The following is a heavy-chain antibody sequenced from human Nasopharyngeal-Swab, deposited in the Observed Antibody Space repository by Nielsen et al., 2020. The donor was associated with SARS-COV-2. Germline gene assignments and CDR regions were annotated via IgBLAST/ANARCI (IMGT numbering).Heavy chain of an antibody. D-gene: IGHD2-2*02. CDR2: IIPIFGTA. Sequence: SVKVSCKASGGTFGSYAINWVRQAPGQGLEWMGGIIPIFGTANYAQKFQGRVTITADESTSTAYMELSSLRSEDTAVYYCASSPYTPRYDYGMDVWGQGTTVTVSS. V-gene: IGHV1-69*13. CDR3: ASSPYTPRYDYGMDV. J-gene: IGHJ6*02. CDR1: GGTFGSYA.